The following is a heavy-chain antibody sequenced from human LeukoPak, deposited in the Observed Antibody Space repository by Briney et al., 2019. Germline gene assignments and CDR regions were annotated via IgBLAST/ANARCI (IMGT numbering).Heavy chain of an antibody. D-gene: IGHD4-17*01. J-gene: IGHJ3*02. CDR2: ISTYSGNT. CDR1: GYTFTNYG. Sequence: GASVKVSCKASGYTFTNYGISWVRQAPGQGLEWMGWISTYSGNTNYPQNLQGRVTMTTDTPTSTAYMELRSLRSDDTAVYYCARSGGRFLDYGDAFDIWGQGTMVTVSS. V-gene: IGHV1-18*01. CDR3: ARSGGRFLDYGDAFDI.